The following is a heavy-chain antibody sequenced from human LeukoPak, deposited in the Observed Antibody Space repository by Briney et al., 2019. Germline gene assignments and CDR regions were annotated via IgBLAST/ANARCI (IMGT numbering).Heavy chain of an antibody. CDR2: INPSGGNT. CDR3: ARGANFFGSGSYFVRRNYYYMDV. Sequence: GASVKVSCKASGYTFNTYYMHWVRQAPGQGLEWMGVINPSGGNTGYAQKFQGRVAMTRDTSTSTVNMELSSLRSEDTAVYYCARGANFFGSGSYFVRRNYYYMDVWGKGTTVTVSS. V-gene: IGHV1-46*02. CDR1: GYTFNTYY. J-gene: IGHJ6*03. D-gene: IGHD3-10*01.